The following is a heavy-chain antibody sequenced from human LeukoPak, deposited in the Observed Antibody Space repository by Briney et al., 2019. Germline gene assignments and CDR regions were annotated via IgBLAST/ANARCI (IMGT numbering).Heavy chain of an antibody. J-gene: IGHJ4*02. D-gene: IGHD6-13*01. CDR3: ARHSSTWSTFHY. CDR1: GDSISSYY. Sequence: SETLSLTCTVSGDSISSYYWSWIRQPPGKGLEWIGYIYYSGSTDYNPSLKSRVTISVDTSKNQFSLKLSSVTAADTAVYYCARHSSTWSTFHYWGQGTLVTVSS. V-gene: IGHV4-59*08. CDR2: IYYSGST.